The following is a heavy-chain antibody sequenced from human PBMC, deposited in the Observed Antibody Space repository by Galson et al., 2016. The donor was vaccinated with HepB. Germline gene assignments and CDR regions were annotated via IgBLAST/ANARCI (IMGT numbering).Heavy chain of an antibody. D-gene: IGHD1-26*01. Sequence: SCKASGYSFTSYYMHWVRQAPGQGLEWMGIFDSSGGRTTYAQMFEGRVTMTGDTSTSTVYMELRSLSSEDTAVYYCAGEREVGYGMDVWGQGTLVTVSS. CDR2: FDSSGGRT. V-gene: IGHV1-46*01. CDR3: AGEREVGYGMDV. CDR1: GYSFTSYY. J-gene: IGHJ6*02.